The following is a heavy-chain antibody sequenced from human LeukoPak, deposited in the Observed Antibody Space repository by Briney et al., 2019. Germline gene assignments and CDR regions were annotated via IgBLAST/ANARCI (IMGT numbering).Heavy chain of an antibody. V-gene: IGHV1-2*02. CDR2: INPNSGGT. D-gene: IGHD1-26*01. CDR3: ARVVLYSGSYSPAFDI. J-gene: IGHJ3*02. Sequence: ASVKVSCKASGYTFTGYYMHWVRQAPGQGLEWMGWINPNSGGTNYAQKFQGRVTMTRDTSISTAYMELSRLRSDDTAVYYCARVVLYSGSYSPAFDIWGQGTMVTVYS. CDR1: GYTFTGYY.